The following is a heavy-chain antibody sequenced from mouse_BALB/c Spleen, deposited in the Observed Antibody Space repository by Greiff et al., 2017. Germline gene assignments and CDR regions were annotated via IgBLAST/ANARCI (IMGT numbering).Heavy chain of an antibody. CDR2: IYPGDGDT. V-gene: IGHV1-80*01. CDR3: ARENADY. Sequence: QVQLKESGAELVRPGSSVKISCKASGYAFSSYWMNWVKQRPGQGLEWIGQIYPGDGDTNYNGKFKGKATLTADKSSSTAYMQLSSLTSEDSAVYFCARENADYWGQGTTLTVSS. CDR1: GYAFSSYW. J-gene: IGHJ2*01.